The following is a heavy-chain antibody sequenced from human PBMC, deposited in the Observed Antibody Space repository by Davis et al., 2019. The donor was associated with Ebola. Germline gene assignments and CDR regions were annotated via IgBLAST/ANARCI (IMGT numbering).Heavy chain of an antibody. CDR2: VSSNSAYI. CDR3: ARKVGSQRSSSEGWFDP. CDR1: GFTFSTYT. D-gene: IGHD6-6*01. V-gene: IGHV3-21*01. Sequence: PGGSLRLSCAASGFTFSTYTMTWVRQAPGKGLEWVSSVSSNSAYIYYADSVKGRFTISRDSATKSLYLQMNGLRAEDTAVYYCARKVGSQRSSSEGWFDPWGQGTLVTVSS. J-gene: IGHJ5*02.